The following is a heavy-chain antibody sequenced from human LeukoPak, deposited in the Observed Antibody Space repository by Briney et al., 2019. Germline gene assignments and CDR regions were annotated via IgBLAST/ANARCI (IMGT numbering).Heavy chain of an antibody. CDR2: ISSSSSYI. J-gene: IGHJ4*02. V-gene: IGHV3-21*01. Sequence: GGSLRLSCAASGFTFSSYSMNWVRQAPGKGLGWVSSISSSSSYIYYADSVKGRFTISRDNAKNSLYLQMKSLRAEDTAVYYCARDRWDSSWLYYFDYWGQGTLVTVSS. D-gene: IGHD6-13*01. CDR3: ARDRWDSSWLYYFDY. CDR1: GFTFSSYS.